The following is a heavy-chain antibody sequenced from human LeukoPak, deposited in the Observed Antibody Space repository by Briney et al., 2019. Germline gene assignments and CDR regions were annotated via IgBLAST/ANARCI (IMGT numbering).Heavy chain of an antibody. CDR2: ISYDGINQ. Sequence: GGSLRLSCAASGFTFSDYAMHWVRQAPGKGLEWVAVISYDGINQYYGDSVKGRFTISRDNSKNTLYLQMNSLRADDTAIYYCAREWGQYNWNHVLYYWGQGSLVTVSS. J-gene: IGHJ4*02. V-gene: IGHV3-30*04. CDR1: GFTFSDYA. D-gene: IGHD1-14*01. CDR3: AREWGQYNWNHVLYY.